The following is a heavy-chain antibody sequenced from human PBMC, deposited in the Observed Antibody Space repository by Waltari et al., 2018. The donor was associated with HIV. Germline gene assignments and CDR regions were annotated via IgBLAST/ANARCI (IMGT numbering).Heavy chain of an antibody. D-gene: IGHD5-18*01. CDR2: LYYSVTS. CDR3: ATVTSMAHYALDV. V-gene: IGHV4-39*01. CDR1: GDSVTSGDYY. Sequence: LRLQESGPRLVKPSETLSLTCSVSGDSVTSGDYYWAWIRQPPGKGLEWVVSLYYSVTSFSTPSLRSRVAISMDSSMNQLSLSLTSVTVADSAIYYCATVTSMAHYALDVWGRGTTVTVSS. J-gene: IGHJ6*02.